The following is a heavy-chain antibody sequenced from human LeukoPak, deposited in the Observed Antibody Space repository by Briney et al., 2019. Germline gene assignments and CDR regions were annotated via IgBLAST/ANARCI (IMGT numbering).Heavy chain of an antibody. Sequence: SVKVSCKASGGTFSSYAISWVRQAPGQGLEWMGGIFPIFGTANYAQKFQGRVTITADESTSTAYMELSSLRSEDTAVYYCARDSTTMVRGINYYYGMDVWGKGPTVTVSS. CDR1: GGTFSSYA. J-gene: IGHJ6*04. D-gene: IGHD3-10*01. V-gene: IGHV1-69*13. CDR3: ARDSTTMVRGINYYYGMDV. CDR2: IFPIFGTA.